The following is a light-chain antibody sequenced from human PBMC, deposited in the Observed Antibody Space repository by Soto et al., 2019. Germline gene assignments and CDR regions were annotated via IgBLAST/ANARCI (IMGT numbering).Light chain of an antibody. CDR1: QGISSS. Sequence: DIQLTQSPSFLSASVGDRVTITCRASQGISSSLAWYQQKPGKAPKVLIYSASILQSGVPSRFNGSGSGTEFALTISSLQPEDFATYYCQQPNSYPITFGQGTRLEIK. CDR2: SAS. J-gene: IGKJ5*01. CDR3: QQPNSYPIT. V-gene: IGKV1-9*01.